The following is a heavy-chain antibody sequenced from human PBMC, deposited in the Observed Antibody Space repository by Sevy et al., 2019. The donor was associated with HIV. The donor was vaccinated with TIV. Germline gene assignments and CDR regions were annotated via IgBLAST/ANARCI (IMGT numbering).Heavy chain of an antibody. CDR1: GFTFSVYW. CDR2: MKEDGSDK. J-gene: IGHJ4*02. Sequence: GGSLRLSCAASGFTFSVYWMSWVRQAPGKGLEWVATMKEDGSDKDYVDSVKGRFTISRDNAKNSLYLQMNSLRAEDTAVYYCGRGGVGGCSYSLDCWGQGTLVTVSS. V-gene: IGHV3-7*01. D-gene: IGHD5-18*01. CDR3: GRGGVGGCSYSLDC.